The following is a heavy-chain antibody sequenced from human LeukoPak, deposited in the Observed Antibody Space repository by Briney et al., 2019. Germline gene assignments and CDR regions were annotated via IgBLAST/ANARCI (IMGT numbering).Heavy chain of an antibody. V-gene: IGHV3-11*05. Sequence: GRSLRLFRAAVGFTFSDYYMGWVRLAPGEWLGWPSYIISRNNYTNNPHSVKGRYTISRDTAKSSLYLQKNSLRAEDTAVYYCARDAVAGLGIGYWGRGTLVTVSS. D-gene: IGHD6-19*01. J-gene: IGHJ4*02. CDR3: ARDAVAGLGIGY. CDR2: IISRNNYT. CDR1: GFTFSDYY.